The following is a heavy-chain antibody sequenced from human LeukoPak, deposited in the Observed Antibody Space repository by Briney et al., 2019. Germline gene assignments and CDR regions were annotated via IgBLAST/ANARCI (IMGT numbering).Heavy chain of an antibody. CDR2: IIPIFGTA. CDR3: AREGSAYCSGGSCYVY. V-gene: IGHV1-69*05. J-gene: IGHJ4*02. D-gene: IGHD2-15*01. CDR1: GYTFTSYA. Sequence: SVKVSCKASGYTFTSYAISWVRQAPGQGLEWMGGIIPIFGTANYAQKFQGRVTITTDESTSTAYMELSSLRSEDTAVYYCAREGSAYCSGGSCYVYWGQGTLVTVSS.